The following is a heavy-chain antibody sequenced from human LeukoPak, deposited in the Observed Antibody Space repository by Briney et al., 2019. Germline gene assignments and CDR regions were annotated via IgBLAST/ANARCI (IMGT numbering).Heavy chain of an antibody. V-gene: IGHV3-30*02. Sequence: GGSLRLSCAASRFTFSSYAMHWVRQAPDKGLEWVAFIRYEGSSKYYADSVKGRFTISRDNSKNTLYLQMDSLRPEDTAVYYCAKDLLRDRWFGESWGQGTLVTVSS. CDR1: RFTFSSYA. CDR2: IRYEGSSK. J-gene: IGHJ5*02. CDR3: AKDLLRDRWFGES. D-gene: IGHD3-10*01.